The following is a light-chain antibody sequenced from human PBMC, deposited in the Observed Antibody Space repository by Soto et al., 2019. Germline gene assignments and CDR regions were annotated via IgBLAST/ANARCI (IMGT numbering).Light chain of an antibody. V-gene: IGKV1-39*01. CDR1: QSIISY. CDR2: DAS. CDR3: QQLYTLPFT. Sequence: DIQMTQSPSALSASVGDRVTITCRASQSIISYLNWYQQKPGKAPKLLIYDASSLESGVPSRFSGSGSGTEFTLTISGLLPEDFAAYHCQQLYTLPFTFGQGTRL. J-gene: IGKJ5*01.